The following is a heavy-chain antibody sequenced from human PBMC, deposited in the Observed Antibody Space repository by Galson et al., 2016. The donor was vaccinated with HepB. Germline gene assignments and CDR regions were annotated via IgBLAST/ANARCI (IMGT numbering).Heavy chain of an antibody. V-gene: IGHV3-33*01. D-gene: IGHD2-2*01. J-gene: IGHJ6*04. CDR2: IWYDGTNK. CDR3: ASEVIVVVPSGINYYNGMAV. Sequence: SLRLSCATSGFAFNSYGMHWVRQAPGKGLEWVAAIWYDGTNKYYTDSVKGRFTISRDNSKNTLYLQMNTLRAEDTAVYYCASEVIVVVPSGINYYNGMAVWGKGTPVTVSS. CDR1: GFAFNSYG.